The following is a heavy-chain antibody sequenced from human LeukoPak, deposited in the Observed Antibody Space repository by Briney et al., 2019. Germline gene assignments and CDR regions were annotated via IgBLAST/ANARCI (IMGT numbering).Heavy chain of an antibody. Sequence: SETLSLTCTVSGASISNYYWTWMRQAPGKGLEWIGYVYYTGSTNYNPSLKSRVTISVDTSKNQFFLKLSAVTAADTAVYYCARTSRHFYNSGGNSIPWPDGMDVWGKGTTVTVSS. J-gene: IGHJ6*04. D-gene: IGHD3-10*01. CDR1: GASISNYY. CDR2: VYYTGST. CDR3: ARTSRHFYNSGGNSIPWPDGMDV. V-gene: IGHV4-59*01.